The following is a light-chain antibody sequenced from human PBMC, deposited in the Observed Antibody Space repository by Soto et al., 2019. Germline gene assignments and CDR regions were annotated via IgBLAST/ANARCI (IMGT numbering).Light chain of an antibody. J-gene: IGKJ1*01. V-gene: IGKV1-12*01. Sequence: DIQMTQSPSSVSASVGARVTITCRASQGISSWLAWYQQKPGKAPKLLIYAASSLQRGIPSRFSGSGSVTDFTPTISSPQPEDFATYYCQQDKSFPRTFSKRTKVELK. CDR2: AAS. CDR1: QGISSW. CDR3: QQDKSFPRT.